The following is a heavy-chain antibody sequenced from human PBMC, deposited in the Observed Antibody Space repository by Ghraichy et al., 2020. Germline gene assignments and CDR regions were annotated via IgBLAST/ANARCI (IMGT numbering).Heavy chain of an antibody. CDR2: IYPGDSDT. Sequence: GESLNISCKGSGYSFTSYWIGWVRQMPGKGLEWMGIIYPGDSDTRYSPSFQGQVTISADKSISTAYLQWSSLKASDTAMYYCARDGYCSGGSCYSSYAFDIWGQGTMVTVSS. CDR3: ARDGYCSGGSCYSSYAFDI. CDR1: GYSFTSYW. V-gene: IGHV5-51*01. J-gene: IGHJ3*02. D-gene: IGHD2-15*01.